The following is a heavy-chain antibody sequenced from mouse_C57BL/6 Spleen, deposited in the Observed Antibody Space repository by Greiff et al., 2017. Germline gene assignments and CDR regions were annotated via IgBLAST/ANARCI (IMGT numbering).Heavy chain of an antibody. CDR1: GYAFSSSW. CDR3: ATFTTEWYFDV. V-gene: IGHV1-82*01. Sequence: VQLQQSGPELVKPGASVKISCKASGYAFSSSWMNWVKQRPGKGLEWIGRIYPGDGDTNYNGKFKGKATLTADKSSSTAYMQLSSLTSEDSAVYFCATFTTEWYFDVWGTGTTVTVSS. CDR2: IYPGDGDT. J-gene: IGHJ1*03. D-gene: IGHD1-1*01.